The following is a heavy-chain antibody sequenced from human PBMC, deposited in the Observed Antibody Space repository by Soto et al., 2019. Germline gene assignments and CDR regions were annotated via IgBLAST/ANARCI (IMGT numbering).Heavy chain of an antibody. CDR1: GDSVSKNSAT. CDR3: ARGSLRGGNWYFDL. CDR2: TYYRSKWYN. D-gene: IGHD3-16*01. J-gene: IGHJ2*01. V-gene: IGHV6-1*01. Sequence: QEQLQQSGPGLVKPSQTLSLTCAISGDSVSKNSATWNWIRQSPARGLEWLGRTYYRSKWYNDYAVSVKSRRPINPDTSKNQFSLQLNSVTPEDTAVYYCARGSLRGGNWYFDLWGRGTLVTVSS.